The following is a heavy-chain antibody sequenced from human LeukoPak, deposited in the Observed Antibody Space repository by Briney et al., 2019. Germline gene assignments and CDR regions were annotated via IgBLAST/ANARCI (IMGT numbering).Heavy chain of an antibody. CDR1: GFTFSDYY. J-gene: IGHJ3*02. D-gene: IGHD4-23*01. V-gene: IGHV3-11*04. CDR2: ISSSGSTI. CDR3: ASADYGGKYDAFDI. Sequence: GGSLRLSCAASGFTFSDYYMSWIRQAPGKGLEWVSYISSSGSTIYYADSVKGRFTISRDNAKNSLYLQMNSPRAEDTAVYYCASADYGGKYDAFDIWGQGTMVTVSS.